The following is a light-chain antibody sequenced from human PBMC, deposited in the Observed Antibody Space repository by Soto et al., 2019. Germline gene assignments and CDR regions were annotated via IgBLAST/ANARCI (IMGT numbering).Light chain of an antibody. CDR2: DAS. J-gene: IGKJ1*01. CDR3: QQYENLPWT. Sequence: DIQMTQSPSSLSASVGDRVTITCQASQDINNYLNWYQQKPGKAPKLLIYDASNFETGVPSRFSGSGSGTDFTFRISSLQPEYIATYYCQQYENLPWTFGQGTKVEVK. CDR1: QDINNY. V-gene: IGKV1-33*01.